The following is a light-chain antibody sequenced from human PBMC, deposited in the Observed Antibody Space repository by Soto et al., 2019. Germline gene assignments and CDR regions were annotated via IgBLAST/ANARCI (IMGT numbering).Light chain of an antibody. CDR2: GVS. V-gene: IGKV3-20*01. J-gene: IGKJ3*01. Sequence: EIVLTQSPGTLSLSPGERATLSCRASQSVSYNSLAWYQQKTGQAPRLLIYGVSSRATGIPDRFSGSGSGTDFTLTISRLEPEDFAVCYCQHDRYSRYFSFGPGTKVEIK. CDR3: QHDRYSRYFS. CDR1: QSVSYNS.